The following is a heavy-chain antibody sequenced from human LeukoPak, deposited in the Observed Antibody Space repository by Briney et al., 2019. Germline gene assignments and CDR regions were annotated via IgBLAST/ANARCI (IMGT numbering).Heavy chain of an antibody. CDR3: ARIGGWFLSYYFDY. CDR1: GFTFSDYY. CDR2: INHSGST. V-gene: IGHV4-34*01. Sequence: GSLRLSCAASGFTFSDYYMSWIRQPPGKGLEWIGEINHSGSTNYNPSLKSRVTISVDTSKNQFSLKLSSVTAADTAVYYCARIGGWFLSYYFDYWGQGTLVTVSS. J-gene: IGHJ4*02. D-gene: IGHD2-15*01.